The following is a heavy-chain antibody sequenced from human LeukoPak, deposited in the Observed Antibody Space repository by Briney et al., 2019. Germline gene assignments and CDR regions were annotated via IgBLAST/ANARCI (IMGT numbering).Heavy chain of an antibody. Sequence: SETLSLTCGVSGGSIRDYYWSWIRQPPGKGLEWIAYIYYTGSANYSLSFQSRLNISVDASKNQFSLKLFSVTAADTAVYYCARLKLHYDVYFPYFYYYYMDVWGKGTTVTVSS. J-gene: IGHJ6*03. CDR1: GGSIRDYY. D-gene: IGHD4-17*01. CDR3: ARLKLHYDVYFPYFYYYYMDV. V-gene: IGHV4-59*08. CDR2: IYYTGSA.